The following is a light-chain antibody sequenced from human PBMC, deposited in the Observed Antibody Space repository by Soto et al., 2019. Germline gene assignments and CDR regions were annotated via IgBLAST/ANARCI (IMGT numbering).Light chain of an antibody. V-gene: IGKV3-20*01. Sequence: EIVLTQSPGTLSLSPGERATLSCRASQSVSSSYLAWYQQNPGQAPRPLIYGASSRATGIPDRVSGSGSGTDFSLSISRLEPEDFAVYYCLQYGSSLYTFGQGTKLEIK. J-gene: IGKJ2*01. CDR1: QSVSSSY. CDR3: LQYGSSLYT. CDR2: GAS.